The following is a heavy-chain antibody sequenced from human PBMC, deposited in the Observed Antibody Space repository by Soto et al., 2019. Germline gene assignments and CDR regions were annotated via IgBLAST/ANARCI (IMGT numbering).Heavy chain of an antibody. D-gene: IGHD4-17*01. V-gene: IGHV1-45*02. CDR1: GYTFTYRY. J-gene: IGHJ4*02. CDR3: AGQMTTMTPFDY. CDR2: ITPFNGNT. Sequence: ASVKVSCKASGYTFTYRYLHWVRQAPGQALEWMGWITPFNGNTNYAQRFQDRVTITRDRSMSTAYMELSSLRSEDTAMYYCAGQMTTMTPFDYWGQGTLVTVSS.